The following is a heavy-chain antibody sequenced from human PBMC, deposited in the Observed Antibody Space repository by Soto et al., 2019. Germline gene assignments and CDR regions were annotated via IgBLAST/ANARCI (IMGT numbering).Heavy chain of an antibody. CDR2: ISYDGRKT. V-gene: IGHV3-30*04. CDR1: GFVFSSFA. J-gene: IGHJ4*02. Sequence: QEQMVESGGGVVQPGRSLRLSCAASGFVFSSFALHWVRQAPGKGLEWVALISYDGRKTYYADSVKGRFTISRDNSKTSHSLQMNILRAEDTAVYFCARIYYTLTGSYLSIDHWGQGTRVTVSS. CDR3: ARIYYTLTGSYLSIDH. D-gene: IGHD3-9*01.